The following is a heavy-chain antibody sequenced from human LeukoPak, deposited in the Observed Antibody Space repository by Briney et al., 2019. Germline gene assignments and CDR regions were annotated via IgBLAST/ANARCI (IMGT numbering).Heavy chain of an antibody. CDR2: ISGSGGST. CDR3: ARDGLAAAGNFDY. D-gene: IGHD6-13*01. J-gene: IGHJ4*02. V-gene: IGHV3-23*01. CDR1: GFTFSSYA. Sequence: GGSLRLSCAASGFTFSSYAMSWVRQAPGKGLEWVSAISGSGGSTYYADSVKGRFTISRDNAKNSLYLQMNSLRAEDTAVYYCARDGLAAAGNFDYWGQGTLVTVSS.